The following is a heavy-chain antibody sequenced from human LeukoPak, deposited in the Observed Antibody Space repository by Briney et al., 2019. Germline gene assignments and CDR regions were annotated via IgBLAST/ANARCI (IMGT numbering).Heavy chain of an antibody. Sequence: PSETLSLTCTVSGGSIGSYYWTWIRQPSGKGLEWIAYIHYSGSTSSNPSLKSRVTVSVDTSNNQFSLKLTSVTAADTAVYYCARDDILTGYYGNFDFWGQGTLVIISS. J-gene: IGHJ4*02. CDR3: ARDDILTGYYGNFDF. D-gene: IGHD3-9*01. CDR2: IHYSGST. V-gene: IGHV4-59*01. CDR1: GGSIGSYY.